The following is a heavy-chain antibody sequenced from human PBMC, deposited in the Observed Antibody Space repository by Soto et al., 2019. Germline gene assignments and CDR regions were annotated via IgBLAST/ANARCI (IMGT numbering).Heavy chain of an antibody. CDR1: GGAFSGYY. Sequence: VQLQQEGARLLKPSETLSLTCVVSGGAFSGYYWTWIRQPPGKGLEWIGEINHSGDTNYNPSLKSRVTISIDTSKNNFSLRLRSVTAADTGFYYCARGDSSNWRFDFGLDVWGQGTAVSVSS. CDR3: ARGDSSNWRFDFGLDV. J-gene: IGHJ6*02. V-gene: IGHV4-34*01. CDR2: INHSGDT. D-gene: IGHD6-13*01.